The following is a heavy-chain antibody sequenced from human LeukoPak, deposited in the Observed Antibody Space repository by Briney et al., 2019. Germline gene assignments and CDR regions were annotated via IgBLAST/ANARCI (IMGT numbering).Heavy chain of an antibody. V-gene: IGHV4-39*07. CDR2: IYYSGST. D-gene: IGHD3-22*01. CDR1: GGSISSSSYY. Sequence: SETLSLTCTVSGGSISSSSYYWGWIRQPPGKGLEWIGSIYYSGSTYYNPSLKSRVTISVDTSKNQFSLKLSSVTAADTAVYYCARDSGAYDSSDSHFDYWGQGPLVTVSS. CDR3: ARDSGAYDSSDSHFDY. J-gene: IGHJ4*02.